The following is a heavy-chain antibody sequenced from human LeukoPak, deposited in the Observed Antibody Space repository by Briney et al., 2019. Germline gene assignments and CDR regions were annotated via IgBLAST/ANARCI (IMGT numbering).Heavy chain of an antibody. Sequence: SETLSPTCTVSGGSISISSYYWGWIRQPPGKGLEWIGSIYYSGNTYYNPSLKSPVTISVDTSKNQFSLKLSSVTAADTAMYYCGRHCKGAVCPMDYWGQGTLVTVSS. D-gene: IGHD6-6*01. CDR2: IYYSGNT. CDR1: GGSISISSYY. V-gene: IGHV4-39*01. CDR3: GRHCKGAVCPMDY. J-gene: IGHJ4*02.